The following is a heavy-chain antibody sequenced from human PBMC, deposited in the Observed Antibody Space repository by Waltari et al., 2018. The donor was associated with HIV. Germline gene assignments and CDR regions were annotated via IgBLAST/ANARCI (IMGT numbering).Heavy chain of an antibody. Sequence: VQLGESGGGWGQPGGSLGLSCAASGFTFGTSSMNWVRQAPGRGLEWVSYISSGGSVVYYADSVKGRFTISRDNAKNSLYLEMNSLTVDDTALYFCARDADHWEQHYFDVWGQGTPVTVSP. CDR3: ARDADHWEQHYFDV. CDR1: GFTFGTSS. V-gene: IGHV3-48*01. D-gene: IGHD7-27*01. CDR2: ISSGGSVV. J-gene: IGHJ4*02.